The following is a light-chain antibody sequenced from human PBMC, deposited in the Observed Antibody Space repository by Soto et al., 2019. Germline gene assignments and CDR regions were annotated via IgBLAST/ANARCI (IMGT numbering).Light chain of an antibody. J-gene: IGKJ4*01. V-gene: IGKV3-11*01. Sequence: EIVLTQSPATLSLSPGERATLSCRASQSVSSFLAWYQQKPGQAPRLLISDASSRATGIPARFSGSGSGTDFTLTISSLEPEDFAVYYCQQRSNWPGLTFGGGTKVEIK. CDR1: QSVSSF. CDR2: DAS. CDR3: QQRSNWPGLT.